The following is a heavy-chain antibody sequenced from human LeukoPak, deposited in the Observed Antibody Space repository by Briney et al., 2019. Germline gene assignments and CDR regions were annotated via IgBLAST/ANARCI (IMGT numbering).Heavy chain of an antibody. D-gene: IGHD4-17*01. CDR2: TIPDSGDT. CDR1: GYTFTGYY. J-gene: IGHJ4*02. Sequence: GASVKVSFKASGYTFTGYYMHWVRQAPGQGLEWMGWTIPDSGDTNYAQKFQGRVTMTRDTSISTAYMELSGLRSDDTALYYCAKDYGAFCFDSWGQGTLVTVSS. V-gene: IGHV1-2*02. CDR3: AKDYGAFCFDS.